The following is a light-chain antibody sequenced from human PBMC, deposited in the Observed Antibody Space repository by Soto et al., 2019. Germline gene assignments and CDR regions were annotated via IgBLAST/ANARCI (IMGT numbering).Light chain of an antibody. V-gene: IGKV3-20*01. CDR3: QQYGSSPIT. J-gene: IGKJ3*01. CDR2: GAS. CDR1: QSVSSN. Sequence: EIGMTQCPASLSVSPGHIVTLFCGASQSVSSNVAWYQQKPGQAPRLLIYGASSRATGIPDRFSGSGSGTDFTLTISRLEPEDFAVYYCQQYGSSPITFGPGTKVDIK.